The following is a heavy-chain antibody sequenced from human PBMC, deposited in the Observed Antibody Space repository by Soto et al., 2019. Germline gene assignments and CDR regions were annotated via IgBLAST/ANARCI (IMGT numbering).Heavy chain of an antibody. CDR2: IHNSGSP. Sequence: SVTLSITNPVTSTSITIRGYLMRWIRQSPGKGLEWIGHIHNSGSPYNNPSLKSRVTISADTSMNQFSLALTSVTAADTAMYYCARGSTTEKVDSWGQGILVTVS. V-gene: IGHV4-30-4*01. CDR3: ARGSTTEKVDS. CDR1: STSITIRGYL. J-gene: IGHJ4*02.